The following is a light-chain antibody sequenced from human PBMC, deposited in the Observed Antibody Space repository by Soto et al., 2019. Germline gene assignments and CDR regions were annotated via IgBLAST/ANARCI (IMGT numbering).Light chain of an antibody. V-gene: IGLV1-36*01. CDR3: CSYAGSWV. Sequence: QSVLTQPPSVSAAPRQRVTISCSGSTSNIGNNAATWYQHLPGKAPKLLIYYDDLLPSGVSDRFSGSKSGTSASLAISGLQSEDEADYYCCSYAGSWVFGGGTQLTVL. J-gene: IGLJ3*02. CDR1: TSNIGNNA. CDR2: YDD.